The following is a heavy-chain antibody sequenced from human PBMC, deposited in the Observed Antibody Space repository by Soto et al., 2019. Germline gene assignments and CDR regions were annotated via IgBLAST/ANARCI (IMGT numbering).Heavy chain of an antibody. CDR1: GFTFSSYG. Sequence: QVQLVESGGGVVQPGRSLRLCCSASGFTFSSYGMHWVRQAPGKGLEWVAVISYDGSNKYYADSVKGRFTISRDNSKNTLYLQMNSLRAEDTAVYYCAKDRIARAVVAPYDYWGQGTLVTVSS. D-gene: IGHD2-15*01. CDR2: ISYDGSNK. V-gene: IGHV3-30*18. CDR3: AKDRIARAVVAPYDY. J-gene: IGHJ4*02.